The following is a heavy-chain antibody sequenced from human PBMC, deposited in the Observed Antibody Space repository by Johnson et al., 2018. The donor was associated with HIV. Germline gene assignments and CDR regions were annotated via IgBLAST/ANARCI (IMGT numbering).Heavy chain of an antibody. D-gene: IGHD4-17*01. CDR3: AKGGTVTTDAFDI. CDR2: ISYDGRNK. CDR1: GFTFSTYA. V-gene: IGHV3-30*04. J-gene: IGHJ3*02. Sequence: QMQLVESGGGVVQPERSLRLSCAASGFTFSTYAMHWVRQAPGKGLEWVACISYDGRNKHYAGSVKGRFTISRDNSKNSLYLQMNSLRTEDTALYYCAKGGTVTTDAFDIWGQGTMVTVSS.